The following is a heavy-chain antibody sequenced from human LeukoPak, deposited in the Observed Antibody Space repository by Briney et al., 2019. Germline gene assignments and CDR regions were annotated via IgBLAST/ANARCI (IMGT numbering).Heavy chain of an antibody. CDR1: GYPFSGYY. J-gene: IGHJ3*01. V-gene: IGHV1-2*02. CDR2: INAKNGDT. Sequence: ASVKVSCKASGYPFSGYYMHWVRQAPGQGLEWMGWINAKNGDTKYAQNYKGRVTMTRDTSVNTAYMELSRLTSDDRAVYCCARGAYFYRSGGPLGACDVWGQGTQVSVSS. CDR3: ARGAYFYRSGGPLGACDV. D-gene: IGHD3-10*01.